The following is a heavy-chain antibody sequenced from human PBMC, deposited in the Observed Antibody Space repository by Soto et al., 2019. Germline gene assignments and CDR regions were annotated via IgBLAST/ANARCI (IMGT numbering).Heavy chain of an antibody. Sequence: PSETLSLTCAVYGGSFSGYYWSWIRQPPGKGLEWIGEINHSGSTNYNPSLKSRVTISVDTSKNQFSLKLSSVTAADTAVYYCARGRRPGYDQIIDYWGQGTLVTVSS. D-gene: IGHD5-12*01. CDR1: GGSFSGYY. J-gene: IGHJ4*02. V-gene: IGHV4-34*01. CDR3: ARGRRPGYDQIIDY. CDR2: INHSGST.